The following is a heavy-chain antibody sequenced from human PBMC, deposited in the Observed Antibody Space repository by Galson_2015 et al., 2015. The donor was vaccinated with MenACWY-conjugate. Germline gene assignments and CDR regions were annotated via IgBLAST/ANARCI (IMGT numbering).Heavy chain of an antibody. J-gene: IGHJ4*02. D-gene: IGHD2-15*01. V-gene: IGHV3-11*06. CDR1: GFAFSDFY. Sequence: SLRLSCAASGFAFSDFYMSWIRQAPGKGLEWVSYISRSSSYTDYGDSVKGRFTISRDNAKNSLYLQMNSLGAEDTAVYYCARCSGGSCIWNDFFEYWGQGVLVTVSS. CDR2: ISRSSSYT. CDR3: ARCSGGSCIWNDFFEY.